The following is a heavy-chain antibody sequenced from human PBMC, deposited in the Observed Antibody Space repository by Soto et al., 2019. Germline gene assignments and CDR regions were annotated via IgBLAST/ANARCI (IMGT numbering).Heavy chain of an antibody. V-gene: IGHV4-34*01. D-gene: IGHD2-2*01. CDR1: GGSFSGYY. CDR3: ARGLGYCSSTSCPGAGCYYYGMDV. CDR2: INHSGST. J-gene: IGHJ6*02. Sequence: SETLSLPCAVYGGSFSGYYWSWIRQPPGKGLEWIGEINHSGSTNYNPSLKSRVTISVDTSKNQFSLKLSSVTAADTAVYYCARGLGYCSSTSCPGAGCYYYGMDVWGQGTTVTVSS.